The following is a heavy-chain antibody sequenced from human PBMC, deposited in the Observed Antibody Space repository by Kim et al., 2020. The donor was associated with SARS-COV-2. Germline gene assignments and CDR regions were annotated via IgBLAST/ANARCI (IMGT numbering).Heavy chain of an antibody. CDR3: ASPIAHCSGGSCYPDGWFDP. Sequence: SETLSLTCTVSGGSISSSSYYWGWIRQPPGKGLEWIGSIYYSGSTYYNPSLKSRVTISVDTSKNQFSLKLSSVTAADTAVYYCASPIAHCSGGSCYPDGWFDPWGQGTLVTVSS. J-gene: IGHJ5*02. D-gene: IGHD2-15*01. CDR1: GGSISSSSYY. V-gene: IGHV4-39*07. CDR2: IYYSGST.